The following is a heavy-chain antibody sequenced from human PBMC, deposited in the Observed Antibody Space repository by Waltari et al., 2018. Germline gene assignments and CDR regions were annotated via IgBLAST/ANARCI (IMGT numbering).Heavy chain of an antibody. CDR3: ARARLRAFDY. D-gene: IGHD5-12*01. Sequence: QVQLQESGPGLVKPSQTLSLTCTVSGGSISRGSYYWSWIRQPAGKGLEWIGYIYTSGSTNYNPSLKSRVTISVDTSKNQFSLKLSSVTAADTAVYYCARARLRAFDYWGQGTLVTVSS. CDR2: IYTSGST. V-gene: IGHV4-61*09. CDR1: GGSISRGSYY. J-gene: IGHJ4*02.